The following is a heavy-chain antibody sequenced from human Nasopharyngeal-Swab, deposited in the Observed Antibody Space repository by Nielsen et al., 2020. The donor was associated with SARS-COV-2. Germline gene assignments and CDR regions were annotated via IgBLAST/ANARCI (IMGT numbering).Heavy chain of an antibody. D-gene: IGHD3-10*01. J-gene: IGHJ4*02. Sequence: SETLSLTCTVSGGSISSISYYWGWIRQPPGKGLEWIGSIHYSGSTYYNPSLKSRITISVDTSKNQFSLKLNSVTAADTAVYYCARFYFGSGSARSPDYWGQGTLVTVSS. CDR3: ARFYFGSGSARSPDY. CDR2: IHYSGST. V-gene: IGHV4-39*01. CDR1: GGSISSISYY.